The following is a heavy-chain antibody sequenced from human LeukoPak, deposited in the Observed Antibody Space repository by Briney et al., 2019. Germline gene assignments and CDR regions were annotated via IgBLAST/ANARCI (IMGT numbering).Heavy chain of an antibody. CDR2: INHSGST. D-gene: IGHD6-6*01. CDR1: GGSLSGYY. CDR3: ARYSSSSGDYYFDY. Sequence: PSETLSLTCAVYGGSLSGYYWSWTRQPPGKGLEWIGEINHSGSTNYNPSLKSRVTISVDTSKNQFSLKLSSVTVADPAVYYCARYSSSSGDYYFDYWGQGTLVTVSS. J-gene: IGHJ4*02. V-gene: IGHV4-34*01.